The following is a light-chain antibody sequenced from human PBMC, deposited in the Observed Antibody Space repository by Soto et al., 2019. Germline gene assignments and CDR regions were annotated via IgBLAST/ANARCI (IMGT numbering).Light chain of an antibody. V-gene: IGKV3-15*01. Sequence: EILMTQSPATLSVSPGERATLSCRASQSISSNLAWYQQKPGQAPRLLILGASTRATGIPARFIGSGSGTEFTLTISSLQSEDFEVYYCQQYINWPRTFGQGTKVDIK. CDR2: GAS. J-gene: IGKJ1*01. CDR3: QQYINWPRT. CDR1: QSISSN.